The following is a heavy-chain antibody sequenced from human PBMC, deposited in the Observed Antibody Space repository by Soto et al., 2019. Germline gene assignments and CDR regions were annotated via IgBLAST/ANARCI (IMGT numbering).Heavy chain of an antibody. V-gene: IGHV5-51*01. CDR3: VALFYYDSKGGFDY. CDR1: GYTFTSHW. D-gene: IGHD3-22*01. Sequence: GESLKISCKGSGYTFTSHWIAWVRQMPGKGLEWMGIIYADNSDAKYSPSFQGQVTISADKSISTAYLQWSSLKASDTAMYYCVALFYYDSKGGFDYWGQGTRVTVS. J-gene: IGHJ4*02. CDR2: IYADNSDA.